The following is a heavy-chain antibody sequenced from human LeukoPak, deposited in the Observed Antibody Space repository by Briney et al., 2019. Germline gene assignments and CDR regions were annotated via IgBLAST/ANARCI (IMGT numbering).Heavy chain of an antibody. D-gene: IGHD3-10*01. CDR1: GFTFSSYA. CDR3: AKFLNYYGSGNYFDY. Sequence: GGSLRLSCAASGFTFSSYAMSWVRQAPGKGLEWVSAISGSGGSTYYADSVKGRFTISRDNSKNTLYLQMNSLRAEDTAVYYCAKFLNYYGSGNYFDYWSQGTLVTVSS. V-gene: IGHV3-23*01. J-gene: IGHJ4*02. CDR2: ISGSGGST.